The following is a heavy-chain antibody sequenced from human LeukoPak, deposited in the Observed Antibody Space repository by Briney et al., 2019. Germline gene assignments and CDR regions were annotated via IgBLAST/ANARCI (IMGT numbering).Heavy chain of an antibody. J-gene: IGHJ5*02. CDR2: IYYSGST. CDR3: AGEARGYNWFDP. CDR1: GGSVSSGSYY. V-gene: IGHV4-61*01. D-gene: IGHD3-10*01. Sequence: SETLSLTCTVSGGSVSSGSYYWSWIRQPPGKGLEWIGYIYYSGSTNYNPSLKSRVTISVDTSKNQFSLKLSSVTAADTAVYCCAGEARGYNWFDPWGQGTLVAVSS.